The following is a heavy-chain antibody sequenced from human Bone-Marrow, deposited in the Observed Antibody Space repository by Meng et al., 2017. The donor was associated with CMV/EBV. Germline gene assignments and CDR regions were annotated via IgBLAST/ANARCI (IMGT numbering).Heavy chain of an antibody. CDR2: IRYDGSDK. CDR3: AKVFPPDLVVVPAAMSRGFDY. V-gene: IGHV3-30*02. D-gene: IGHD2-2*01. CDR1: GFTFSTYG. Sequence: GGSLRLSCAASGFTFSTYGMHWVRQAPGKGLEWVSFIRYDGSDKYYADSVKGRFTISRDNSKNTLYLQMNSLRAEDTAVYYCAKVFPPDLVVVPAAMSRGFDYWGPGTLVTGYS. J-gene: IGHJ4*02.